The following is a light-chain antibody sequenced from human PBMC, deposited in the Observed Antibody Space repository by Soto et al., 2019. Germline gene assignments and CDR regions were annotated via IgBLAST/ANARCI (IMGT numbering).Light chain of an antibody. V-gene: IGKV3-20*01. Sequence: EIVLTQSPGTLSLSPGESATLSCRASQSVNSNFFAWYQQKPGQAPRLLIYAVSTRATGIPDRFTGSGSGTDFTLPISGLEPEDFAIYYCQQYGNSPRTFGQGTRLDI. CDR3: QQYGNSPRT. CDR2: AVS. CDR1: QSVNSNF. J-gene: IGKJ2*01.